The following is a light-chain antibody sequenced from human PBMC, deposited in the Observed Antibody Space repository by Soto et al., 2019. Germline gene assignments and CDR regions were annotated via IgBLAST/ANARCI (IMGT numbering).Light chain of an antibody. Sequence: VMTQYPATLSVSPGERATLSCWASETVATNLAWYQQKPGQAPRLLISGASTRAAGISDRFRGSGSGTEFTLTISSLRSEDSASYDCQQYFGGPAMTCGQATKVEI. J-gene: IGKJ1*01. CDR1: ETVATN. CDR2: GAS. V-gene: IGKV3-15*01. CDR3: QQYFGGPAMT.